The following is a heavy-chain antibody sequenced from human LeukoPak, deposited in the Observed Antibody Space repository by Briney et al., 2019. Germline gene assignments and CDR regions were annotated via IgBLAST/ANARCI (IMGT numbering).Heavy chain of an antibody. D-gene: IGHD4-11*01. J-gene: IGHJ5*02. CDR2: ISSVSTYI. V-gene: IGHV3-21*01. Sequence: GGSLRLSCAASGFSFSTYSMNWVHQAPGKGLEWVSSISSVSTYIYYADSVKGRFTISRDNSKNSLYLQMNSLRAEDTAVYYCARAANDYLILNWFDPWGQGTLVTVSS. CDR3: ARAANDYLILNWFDP. CDR1: GFSFSTYS.